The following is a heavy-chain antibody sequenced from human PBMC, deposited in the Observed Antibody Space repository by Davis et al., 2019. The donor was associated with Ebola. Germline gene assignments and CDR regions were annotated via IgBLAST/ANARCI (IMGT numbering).Heavy chain of an antibody. V-gene: IGHV1-18*04. CDR3: ARAQFPTTSDH. J-gene: IGHJ4*02. CDR1: GYSFTKYG. Sequence: AASVKVSCKASGYSFTKYGISWVRQAPGQGLEWMGWISTYNGNTNYAQKVQGRCTMTTDTSTSTVYMEMRSLRSDDTAVYYCARAQFPTTSDHWGQGTLVTVSS. CDR2: ISTYNGNT. D-gene: IGHD1-1*01.